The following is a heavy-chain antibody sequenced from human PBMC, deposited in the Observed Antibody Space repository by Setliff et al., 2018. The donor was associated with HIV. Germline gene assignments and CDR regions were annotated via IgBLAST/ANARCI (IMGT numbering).Heavy chain of an antibody. CDR3: ARGANFWSGYDS. V-gene: IGHV4-4*02. J-gene: IGHJ4*02. Sequence: SETLSLTCAVSDGSISSSNWWSWVRQPPGKGLEWIGEIFHTQNPNHSPSLKSRVTISVNKSKNQFSLRLTSVTAADTAVYYCARGANFWSGYDSWGQGTLVTVSS. CDR1: DGSISSSNW. CDR2: IFHTQNP. D-gene: IGHD3-3*01.